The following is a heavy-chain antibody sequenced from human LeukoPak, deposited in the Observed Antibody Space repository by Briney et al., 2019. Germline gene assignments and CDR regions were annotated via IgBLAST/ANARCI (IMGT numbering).Heavy chain of an antibody. Sequence: PSETLSLTCTVSGGSISSYYWSWIRQPPGKGLEWIGYIYYSGSTNYNPSLKSRVTISVDTSKNQFSLKLSSVTAADTAVYYCARGLTTAPAAYYYYYMDVWGKGTTVTVSS. CDR3: ARGLTTAPAAYYYYYMDV. J-gene: IGHJ6*03. D-gene: IGHD4-11*01. CDR1: GGSISSYY. V-gene: IGHV4-59*01. CDR2: IYYSGST.